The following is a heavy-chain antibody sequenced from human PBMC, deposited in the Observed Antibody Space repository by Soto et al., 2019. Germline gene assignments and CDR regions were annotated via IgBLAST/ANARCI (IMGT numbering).Heavy chain of an antibody. V-gene: IGHV4-39*01. Sequence: SSETLSLTCTVSGGSISNPIYFWAWIRQPPGKGLEWIGSIYYSGSTYYNPSLKSRVTISVDTSKNQFSLKLSSVTAADTAVYYCARHPRSIAAAGTFDYWGQGTLVTVS. J-gene: IGHJ4*02. CDR1: GGSISNPIYF. CDR2: IYYSGST. D-gene: IGHD6-13*01. CDR3: ARHPRSIAAAGTFDY.